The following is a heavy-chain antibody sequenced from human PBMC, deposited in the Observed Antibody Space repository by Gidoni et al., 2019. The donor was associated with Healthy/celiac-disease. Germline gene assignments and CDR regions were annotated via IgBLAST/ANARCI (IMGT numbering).Heavy chain of an antibody. CDR1: GGNFRSYA. D-gene: IGHD3-16*01. V-gene: IGHV1-69*01. J-gene: IGHJ4*02. CDR2: IIPMFVTT. Sequence: QVQLVQSGAEVKKPGSSVKISCKASGGNFRSYAISWVRQGTGQGLEWIGGIIPMFVTTNYAQKFQGRVTITADESTSTAYMALSSLISEDTAVYYCARGAHVEVMARYFASWGQGTLVTVSS. CDR3: ARGAHVEVMARYFAS.